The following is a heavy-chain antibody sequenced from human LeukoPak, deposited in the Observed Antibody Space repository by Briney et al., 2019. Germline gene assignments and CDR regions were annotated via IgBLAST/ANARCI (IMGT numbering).Heavy chain of an antibody. J-gene: IGHJ4*02. D-gene: IGHD5-18*01. CDR1: GFTFSIYS. Sequence: GGSLKLSCAASGFTFSIYSMNWVRQAPGKGLEWVSSITSSSTYIYYADSVQGRFTVSRDNAKNSLYLQMYSLRAGDTAVYYCARDVVDTPEQNYWGQGTLVTVSS. CDR2: ITSSSTYI. CDR3: ARDVVDTPEQNY. V-gene: IGHV3-21*01.